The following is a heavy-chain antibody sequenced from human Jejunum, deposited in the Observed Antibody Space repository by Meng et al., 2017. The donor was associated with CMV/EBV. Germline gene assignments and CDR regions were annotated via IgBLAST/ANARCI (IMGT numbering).Heavy chain of an antibody. CDR2: IYWDDDT. D-gene: IGHD2-21*01. CDR3: AHRPSGYGGDFWFH. CDR1: GFSVTTSGVA. Sequence: IPLKDSGPTLVTPTQTLTLTCTFSGFSVTTSGVAVGWIRQPPGTALEWLALIYWDDDTRYSPSLKSRLTITKDSSKSQVVLTMTNMGPVDTATYYCAHRPSGYGGDFWFHWGQGTLVTVSS. V-gene: IGHV2-5*02. J-gene: IGHJ4*02.